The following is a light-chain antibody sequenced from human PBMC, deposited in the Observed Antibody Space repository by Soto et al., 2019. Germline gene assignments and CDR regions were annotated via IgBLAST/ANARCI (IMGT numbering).Light chain of an antibody. J-gene: IGKJ1*01. CDR1: QSVNSN. Sequence: EIVMTQSPATLSVSPEERATLSCRASQSVNSNLAWYQQKPGQAPRPLISGASTRATVIPARFSGSGSGTEFTLSISSLQSEDFAVYYCQQYNNWSTFGQGTKVEIK. CDR2: GAS. CDR3: QQYNNWST. V-gene: IGKV3-15*01.